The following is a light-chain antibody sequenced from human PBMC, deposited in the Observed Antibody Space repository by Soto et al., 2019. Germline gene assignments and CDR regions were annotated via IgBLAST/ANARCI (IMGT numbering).Light chain of an antibody. CDR2: DVS. J-gene: IGLJ1*01. V-gene: IGLV2-14*03. CDR1: SSDVGGYNY. CDR3: SSYTTSSPYV. Sequence: QSALTQPASVSGSLGQSITISCTGTSSDVGGYNYVSWYQQHPGKAPKLMIYDVSNRPSGVSNRFSGSKSGNTASLTISVLQAEDEADYYCSSYTTSSPYVFGTGTKLTVL.